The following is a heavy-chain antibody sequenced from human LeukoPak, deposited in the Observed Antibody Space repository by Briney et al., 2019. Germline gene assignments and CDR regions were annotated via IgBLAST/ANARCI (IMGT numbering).Heavy chain of an antibody. D-gene: IGHD3-22*01. CDR3: ARENGGPSNYYDSSGYYLNY. CDR1: GYTFTGYY. V-gene: IGHV1-2*02. CDR2: INPNSGGT. Sequence: ASVKVSCKASGYTFTGYYMHWVRQAPGQGLEWMGWINPNSGGTNYAQKFQGRVTMTRDTSISTAYMELSRLRSDDTAVCYCARENGGPSNYYDSSGYYLNYWGQGTLVTVSS. J-gene: IGHJ4*02.